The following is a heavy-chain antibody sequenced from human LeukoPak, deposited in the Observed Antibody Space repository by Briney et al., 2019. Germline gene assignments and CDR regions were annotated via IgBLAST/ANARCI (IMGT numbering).Heavy chain of an antibody. CDR1: GYSISSGYY. J-gene: IGHJ6*03. D-gene: IGHD1-26*01. V-gene: IGHV4-38-2*02. CDR2: IYHSGST. CDR3: ARVGSGSYFHYYYMDV. Sequence: SETLSLTCTVSGYSISSGYYWGWIRQPPGKGLEWIGSIYHSGSTYYNPSLKSRVTISVDTSKNQFSLKLSSVTAADTAVYYCARVGSGSYFHYYYMDVWGKGTTVTVSS.